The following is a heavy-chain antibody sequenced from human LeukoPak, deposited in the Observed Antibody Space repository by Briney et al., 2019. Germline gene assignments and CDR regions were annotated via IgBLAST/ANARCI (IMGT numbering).Heavy chain of an antibody. CDR2: IYYSGST. CDR3: ARVEMATTSRFDP. D-gene: IGHD5-24*01. V-gene: IGHV4-30-4*01. CDR1: GGSISSGDYY. J-gene: IGHJ5*02. Sequence: PSQTLSLTCTVSGGSISSGDYYWSWIRQPPGKGLEWIGYIYYSGSTYYNPSLKSRVTISVDTSKNQFSLKLSSVTAADTAVYYCARVEMATTSRFDPWGQGTLVTVSS.